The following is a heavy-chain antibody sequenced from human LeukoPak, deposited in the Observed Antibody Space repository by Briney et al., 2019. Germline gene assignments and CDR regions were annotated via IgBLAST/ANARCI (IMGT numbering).Heavy chain of an antibody. CDR2: ISSGSSYI. CDR1: GFTFSSYN. J-gene: IGHJ6*03. D-gene: IGHD4-17*01. Sequence: GGSLRLSCAGSGFTFSSYNINWVRQAPGKGLEWVSCISSGSSYIYYADSVKGRFTISRDNAKNSLYLQMNSLRAEDTAVYYCAKSPTTVTTSYYYYMDVWGKGTTVTISS. CDR3: AKSPTTVTTSYYYYMDV. V-gene: IGHV3-21*04.